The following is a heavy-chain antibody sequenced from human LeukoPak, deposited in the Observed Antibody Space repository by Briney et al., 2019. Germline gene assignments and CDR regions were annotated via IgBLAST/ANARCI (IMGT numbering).Heavy chain of an antibody. Sequence: GGSLRLSCAASGFTFTTYWMSWIRQTPKKGLEWVAHIKQDGSEKYYVDSVKGRFSISRDNAKNSLYLQMNSLRAEDTALYYCARGKYPDNDDYMDVWGKGTTVIVSS. CDR1: GFTFTTYW. CDR3: ARGKYPDNDDYMDV. CDR2: IKQDGSEK. J-gene: IGHJ6*03. D-gene: IGHD1-1*01. V-gene: IGHV3-7*03.